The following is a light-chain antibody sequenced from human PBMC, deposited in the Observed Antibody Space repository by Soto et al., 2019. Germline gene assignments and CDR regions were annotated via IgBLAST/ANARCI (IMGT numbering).Light chain of an antibody. Sequence: DIQMTQSPSTLSGSVGDGVTITCRASETISSWLACCQQERGKAPKLLIYTATTLKSGVPSRFSGSGSGTEFTLTISLLQPDDFATYYCQHYNSYSEAFGQGTKVDIK. V-gene: IGKV1-5*03. CDR3: QHYNSYSEA. CDR2: TAT. J-gene: IGKJ1*01. CDR1: ETISSW.